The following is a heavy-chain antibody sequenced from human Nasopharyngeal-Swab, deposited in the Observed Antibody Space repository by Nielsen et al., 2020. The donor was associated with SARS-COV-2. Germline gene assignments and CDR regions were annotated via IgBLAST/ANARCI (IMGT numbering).Heavy chain of an antibody. CDR3: VTTHYFKGVDV. D-gene: IGHD2-15*01. J-gene: IGHJ6*02. V-gene: IGHV7-4-1*02. Sequence: WVRHAPGQGLEWMGWINTNTGNPTYAQGFTGRFVFSLDTSVSTASLQISSLKAEDTAVYYCVTTHYFKGVDVWGQGTTVTVSS. CDR2: INTNTGNP.